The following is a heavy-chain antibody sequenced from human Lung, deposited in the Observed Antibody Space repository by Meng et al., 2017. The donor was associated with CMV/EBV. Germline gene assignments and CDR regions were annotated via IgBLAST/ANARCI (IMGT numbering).Heavy chain of an antibody. J-gene: IGHJ4*02. CDR1: GGSMSSTNW. CDR2: IYHSGST. V-gene: IGHV4-4*02. Sequence: QVRRQEPAPGLVKPSGPLSLTCAVSGGSMSSTNWWSWVRQPPGKGLEWIGEIYHSGSTNYNPSLKSRVSISVDKSKNQFSLKLSSVTAADTAVYYCARADKVRFDYWGQGTLVTVSS. CDR3: ARADKVRFDY.